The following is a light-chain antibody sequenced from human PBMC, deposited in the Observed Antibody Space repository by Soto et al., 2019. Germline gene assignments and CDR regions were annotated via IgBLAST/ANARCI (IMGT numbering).Light chain of an antibody. Sequence: QSVLTQPASVSGSPGQSITISCTGTTSDVGSYDLVPWYQQHPGKAPKIMIYEVSKRPSGDSNRFSGSKSGNTASLTISGLQAEDEADYYCCSYAGGRSPYVFGTGTKVT. J-gene: IGLJ1*01. V-gene: IGLV2-23*02. CDR1: TSDVGSYDL. CDR3: CSYAGGRSPYV. CDR2: EVS.